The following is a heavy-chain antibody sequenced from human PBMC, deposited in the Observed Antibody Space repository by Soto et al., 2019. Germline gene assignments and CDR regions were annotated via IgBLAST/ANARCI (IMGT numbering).Heavy chain of an antibody. J-gene: IGHJ4*02. D-gene: IGHD4-17*01. V-gene: IGHV1-69*01. Sequence: QVRLVQSGAEVKKPGSAVKVSCNASGDLFSRNAFNWVRQAPGQGLEWMGRIIPVFGSTIYEQKFQGRLTINEDESTPTDYMELTRLTTVDMAIYFCARDRHDFGDYIRHNDWGQVIMVNVSS. CDR2: IIPVFGST. CDR1: GDLFSRNA. CDR3: ARDRHDFGDYIRHND.